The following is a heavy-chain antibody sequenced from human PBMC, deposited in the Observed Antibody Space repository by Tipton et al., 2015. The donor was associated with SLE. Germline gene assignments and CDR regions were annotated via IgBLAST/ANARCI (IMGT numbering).Heavy chain of an antibody. J-gene: IGHJ3*02. CDR2: IHYSGST. V-gene: IGHV4-59*08. CDR1: GGSIRSYY. CDR3: ARRGYYGSGSYLDAFDI. Sequence: TLSLTCTVSGGSIRSYYWCWIRQPPGKGLEWIGYIHYSGSTNYNPSLKSRVTLSVDTTKNQFSLKLSSVTAADTAEHYCARRGYYGSGSYLDAFDIWGQGTMVTGSS. D-gene: IGHD3-10*01.